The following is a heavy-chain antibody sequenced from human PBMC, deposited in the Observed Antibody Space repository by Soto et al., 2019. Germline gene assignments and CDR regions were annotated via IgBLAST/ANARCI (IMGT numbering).Heavy chain of an antibody. CDR1: GGLFSSFA. CDR2: IIPVFGTT. CDR3: ARGGGPYVWFNEF. D-gene: IGHD3-16*01. J-gene: IGHJ4*02. V-gene: IGHV1-69*01. Sequence: QEQLVQSGAEVKKPGSSVKVSCKDSGGLFSSFAISWVRQAPGQGLEWMGGIIPVFGTTKYAQKFQGRVTITADESTNTAYMELSSLTSDETAMYYCARGGGPYVWFNEFWGQGTQVTVSS.